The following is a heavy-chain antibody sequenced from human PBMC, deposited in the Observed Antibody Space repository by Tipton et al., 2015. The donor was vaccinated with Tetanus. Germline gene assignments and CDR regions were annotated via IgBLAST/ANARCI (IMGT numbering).Heavy chain of an antibody. Sequence: TLSLTCTVSGGSINDYYWGWIRQPPGMGLEWIGHISHSGSASYNPSLKSRVTISLDTSKNQFSLTLRSVTAADTAVYYCARSYGDTFLFRLDYWGQGALATVSS. J-gene: IGHJ4*02. CDR1: GGSINDYY. CDR3: ARSYGDTFLFRLDY. V-gene: IGHV4-59*01. D-gene: IGHD4-17*01. CDR2: ISHSGSA.